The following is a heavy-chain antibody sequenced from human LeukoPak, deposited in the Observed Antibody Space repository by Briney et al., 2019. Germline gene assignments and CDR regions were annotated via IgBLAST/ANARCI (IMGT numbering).Heavy chain of an antibody. CDR2: IYHSGST. CDR1: GGSISSSNW. V-gene: IGHV4-4*02. D-gene: IGHD1-26*01. J-gene: IGHJ4*02. Sequence: SETLSFNCAVSGGSISSSNWWSWVRQPPGKGLEWIGEIYHSGSTNYNPSLKSRVTISVDKSKNQFSLKLSSVTAADTAVYYCARDPGPVGATFDYWGQGTLVTVSS. CDR3: ARDPGPVGATFDY.